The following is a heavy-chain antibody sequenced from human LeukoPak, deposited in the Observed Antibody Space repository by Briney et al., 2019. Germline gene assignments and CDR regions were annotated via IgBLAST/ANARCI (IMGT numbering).Heavy chain of an antibody. V-gene: IGHV4-59*12. J-gene: IGHJ3*02. Sequence: SETLSLTCTVSGGSISSYYWSWIRQPPGKGLEWIGYIYYSGSTNYNPSLKSRVTMSVDTSKNQFSLKLSSVTAADTAVYYCARELGYCSSTSCYRGDAFDIWGQGTMVTVSS. CDR3: ARELGYCSSTSCYRGDAFDI. D-gene: IGHD2-2*01. CDR1: GGSISSYY. CDR2: IYYSGST.